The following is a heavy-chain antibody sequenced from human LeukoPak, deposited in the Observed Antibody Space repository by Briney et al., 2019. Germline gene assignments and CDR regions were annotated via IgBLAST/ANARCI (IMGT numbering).Heavy chain of an antibody. V-gene: IGHV1-8*01. D-gene: IGHD3-3*01. CDR2: MNPNSGNT. CDR1: GYTFTSYD. J-gene: IGHJ5*02. Sequence: ASVKVSCKASGYTFTSYDINWVRQATGQGLEWMGWMNPNSGNTGYAQKFQGRVTMTRNTSISTAYMELSSLRSEDTVVYYCAREGLITIFGVVIPGNWFDPWGQGTLVTVSS. CDR3: AREGLITIFGVVIPGNWFDP.